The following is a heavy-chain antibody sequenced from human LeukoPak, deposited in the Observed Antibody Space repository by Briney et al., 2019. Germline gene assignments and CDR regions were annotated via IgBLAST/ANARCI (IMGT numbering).Heavy chain of an antibody. CDR2: ISYDGSNQ. V-gene: IGHV3-30*18. J-gene: IGHJ5*02. D-gene: IGHD2-2*01. CDR3: AKDPRYCSSTRCFGA. Sequence: GGSLRLSCVASGFTFSTYGMHWVRQALGKGLEWVAFISYDGSNQHYADSVKGRFIISRDNSKNTLYLQINSLRVEDTAVYYCAKDPRYCSSTRCFGAWGQGTLVTVSS. CDR1: GFTFSTYG.